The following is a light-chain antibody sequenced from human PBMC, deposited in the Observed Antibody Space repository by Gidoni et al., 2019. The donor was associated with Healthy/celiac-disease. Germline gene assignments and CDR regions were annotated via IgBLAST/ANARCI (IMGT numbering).Light chain of an antibody. Sequence: DIQMTPSPSSLSASVGDRVTITCRASQSISSYLNWYQQKPGKAPKLLIYAASSLQSGVPSRFSGSGSGKDFTLIISILQPEDFATYYCQQSYSTPYTFXQXTKLEIK. CDR3: QQSYSTPYT. CDR1: QSISSY. V-gene: IGKV1-39*01. CDR2: AAS. J-gene: IGKJ2*01.